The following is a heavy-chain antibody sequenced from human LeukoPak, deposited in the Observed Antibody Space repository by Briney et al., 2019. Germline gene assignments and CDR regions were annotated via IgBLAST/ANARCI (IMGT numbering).Heavy chain of an antibody. D-gene: IGHD1-26*01. V-gene: IGHV1-8*01. J-gene: IGHJ5*02. CDR3: AREIAGATKGGWFDT. CDR2: MNPNSGNT. CDR1: GYTFTNYD. Sequence: ASVKVSCKASGYTFTNYDINWVRQATGQGLEWMGWMNPNSGNTGYAQKFQGRVTMTRNTSISTAYMELSSLRSEDTALYYCAREIAGATKGGWFDTWAKETPVTAS.